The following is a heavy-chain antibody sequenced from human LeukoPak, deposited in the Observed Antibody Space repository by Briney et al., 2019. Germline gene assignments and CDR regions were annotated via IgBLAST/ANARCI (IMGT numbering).Heavy chain of an antibody. CDR2: INHSGST. J-gene: IGHJ6*02. D-gene: IGHD3-10*01. CDR3: ARVDRFGDLNYYYYGMDV. V-gene: IGHV4-34*01. Sequence: PSETLSLTCAVYGGSFSGYYWSWIRQPPGKGLEWIGEINHSGSTNYNPSLKSRVTISVDTSKNQFSLKLSSVTAADTAVYYCARVDRFGDLNYYYYGMDVWGQGTSVTVSS. CDR1: GGSFSGYY.